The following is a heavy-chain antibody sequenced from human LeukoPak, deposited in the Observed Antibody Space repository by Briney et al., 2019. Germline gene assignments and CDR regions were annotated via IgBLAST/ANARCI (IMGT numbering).Heavy chain of an antibody. CDR1: EFTFSSYG. D-gene: IGHD6-13*01. CDR2: IYSGGST. V-gene: IGHV3-66*01. Sequence: GGSLRLSCAASEFTFSSYGMHWVRQAPGKGLEWVSVIYSGGSTYYADSVKGRFTISRDNSKNTLYLQMNSLRAEDTAVYYCARVHSSSSKSHYYYYYMDVWGKGTTVTISS. J-gene: IGHJ6*03. CDR3: ARVHSSSSKSHYYYYYMDV.